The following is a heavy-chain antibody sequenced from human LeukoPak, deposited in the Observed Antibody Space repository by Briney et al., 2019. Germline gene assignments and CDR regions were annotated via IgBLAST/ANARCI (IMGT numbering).Heavy chain of an antibody. CDR2: IYYSGST. D-gene: IGHD2-2*01. J-gene: IGHJ4*02. CDR3: ARGPPRYCSSTSCYSYARY. Sequence: PSETLSLTCTVSGGSISSSSYYWGWIRQPPGKGLEWIGSIYYSGSTYYNPSLKSRVTISVDTSKNQFSLKLSSVTAADTAVYYCARGPPRYCSSTSCYSYARYWGQGTLVTVSS. V-gene: IGHV4-39*01. CDR1: GGSISSSSYY.